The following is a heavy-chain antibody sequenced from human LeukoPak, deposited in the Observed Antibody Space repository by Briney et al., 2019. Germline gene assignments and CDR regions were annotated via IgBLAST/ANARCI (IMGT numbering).Heavy chain of an antibody. D-gene: IGHD3-22*01. CDR3: AKTYYYDPFDF. V-gene: IGHV4-39*01. CDR1: GGSISNSGYY. Sequence: SETLSLTCTVSGGSISNSGYYWGWIRQPPGKGLEWIGNTYYSGSTYYNPSLKSRVTISVDTSKNQFSLKLSSVTAADTAVYYCAKTYYYDPFDFWGQGTLVTVSS. J-gene: IGHJ4*02. CDR2: TYYSGST.